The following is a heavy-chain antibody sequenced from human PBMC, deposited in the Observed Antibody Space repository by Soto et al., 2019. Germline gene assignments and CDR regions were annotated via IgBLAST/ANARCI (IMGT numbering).Heavy chain of an antibody. CDR3: ARDTATYGYNYCFDY. V-gene: IGHV1-69*06. CDR2: IIPIFGTA. CDR1: GGTFSSYA. Sequence: ASVKVSCKASGGTFSSYAISWVRQAPGQGLEWMGGIIPIFGTANYAQKFQGRVTITADKSTSTAYMELSSLRSEDTAVYYCARDTATYGYNYCFDYWGQGTLVTVSS. D-gene: IGHD5-12*01. J-gene: IGHJ4*02.